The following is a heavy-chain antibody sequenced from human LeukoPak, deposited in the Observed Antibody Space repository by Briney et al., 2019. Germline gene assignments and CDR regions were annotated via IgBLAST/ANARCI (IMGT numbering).Heavy chain of an antibody. CDR3: ARGATIGYSGYDYFDY. J-gene: IGHJ4*02. CDR1: GFIFSSYG. CDR2: IWYDGSNK. Sequence: PGGSLRLSCAASGFIFSSYGMHWVRQAPGKGLEWVAVIWYDGSNKYYADSVKGRFTISRDNSKNTLYLQMNSLRAEDTAVYYCARGATIGYSGYDYFDYWGQGTLVTVSS. D-gene: IGHD5-12*01. V-gene: IGHV3-33*01.